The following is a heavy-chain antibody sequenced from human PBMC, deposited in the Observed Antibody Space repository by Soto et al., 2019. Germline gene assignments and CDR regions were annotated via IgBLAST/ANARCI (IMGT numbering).Heavy chain of an antibody. CDR3: ARDYSSSFYGLDV. Sequence: GGSLRLSCAASGFTFSSYGMHWVRQAPGKGLEWVAVIWYDGSNKYYADSVKGRFTISRDNSKNTLYLQMNSLRAEDTAVYYRARDYSSSFYGLDVWGQGTTVTVSS. D-gene: IGHD6-6*01. J-gene: IGHJ6*02. CDR1: GFTFSSYG. CDR2: IWYDGSNK. V-gene: IGHV3-33*01.